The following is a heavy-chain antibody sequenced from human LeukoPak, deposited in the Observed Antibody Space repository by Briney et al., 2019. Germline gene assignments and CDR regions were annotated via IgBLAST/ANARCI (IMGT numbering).Heavy chain of an antibody. D-gene: IGHD6-13*01. CDR2: VKQDGTEK. CDR3: ARAGGTSWADY. CDR1: GFSYRDYW. J-gene: IGHJ4*02. Sequence: GSLRLSCEASGFSYRDYWMTWVRQAPGKGLEWVANVKQDGTEKFYVDSVKGRFTISRDNGKNSLYLQMNSLRVEDTAIYYCARAGGTSWADYWGQGTLVTVSS. V-gene: IGHV3-7*01.